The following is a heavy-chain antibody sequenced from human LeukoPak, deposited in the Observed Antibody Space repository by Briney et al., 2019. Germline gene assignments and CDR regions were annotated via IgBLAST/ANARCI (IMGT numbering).Heavy chain of an antibody. J-gene: IGHJ4*02. CDR1: GGSISSGGYY. CDR3: ARDQYQLLCDY. V-gene: IGHV4-30-2*01. D-gene: IGHD2-2*01. CDR2: IYHSGST. Sequence: SQTLSLTCTVSGGSISSGGYYWSWIRQPPGKGLEWIGYIYHSGSTYYNPSLKSRVTISVDRSKNQFPLKLSSVTAADTAVYYCARDQYQLLCDYWGQGTLVTVSS.